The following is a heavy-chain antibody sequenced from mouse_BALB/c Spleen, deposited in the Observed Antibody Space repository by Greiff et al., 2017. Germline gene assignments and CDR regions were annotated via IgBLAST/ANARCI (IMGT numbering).Heavy chain of an antibody. Sequence: EVKLQESGPELVKPGASVKVSCKASGYAFTSYNMYWVKQSHGKSLEWIGYIDPYNGGTSYNQKFKGKATLTVDKSSSTAYMHLNSLTSEDSAVYYCARKDYDYDAAWFAYWGQGTLVTVSA. CDR2: IDPYNGGT. V-gene: IGHV1S135*01. CDR1: GYAFTSYN. CDR3: ARKDYDYDAAWFAY. J-gene: IGHJ3*01. D-gene: IGHD2-4*01.